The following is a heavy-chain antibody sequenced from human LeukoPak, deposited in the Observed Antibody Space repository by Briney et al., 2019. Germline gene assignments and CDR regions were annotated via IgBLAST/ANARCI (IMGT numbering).Heavy chain of an antibody. CDR3: ARDQLNYYGSGSYFRVVDYYGMDV. Sequence: PSQTLSLTCTVSGGSISSGDYSWSWIRQPPGKGLEWIGYIYYSGSTYYNPSLKSRVTISVDTSKNQFSLKLGSVTAADTAVYYCARDQLNYYGSGSYFRVVDYYGMDVWGQGTTVTVSS. V-gene: IGHV4-30-4*01. D-gene: IGHD3-10*01. CDR2: IYYSGST. J-gene: IGHJ6*02. CDR1: GGSISSGDYS.